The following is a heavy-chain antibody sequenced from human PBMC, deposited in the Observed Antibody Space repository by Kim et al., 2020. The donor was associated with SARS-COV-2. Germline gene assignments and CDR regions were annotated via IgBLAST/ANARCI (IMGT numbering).Heavy chain of an antibody. Sequence: YNPSLKSRVTISVDTSKNQFSLKLSSVTAADTAVYYCATGYSYGYGWFDPWGQGTLVTVSS. CDR3: ATGYSYGYGWFDP. V-gene: IGHV4-34*01. J-gene: IGHJ5*02. D-gene: IGHD5-18*01.